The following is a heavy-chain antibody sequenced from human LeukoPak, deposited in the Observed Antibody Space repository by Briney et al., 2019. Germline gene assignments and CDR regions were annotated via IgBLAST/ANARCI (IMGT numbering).Heavy chain of an antibody. D-gene: IGHD6-13*01. V-gene: IGHV1-69*05. CDR1: GYSFTSYW. CDR2: IIPIFGTA. J-gene: IGHJ4*02. Sequence: KISCKGSGYSFTSYWISWVRQAPGQGLEWMGGIIPIFGTANYAQKFQGRVTMTRNTSISTAYMELSSLRSEDTAVYYCARAKQQLAHFDYWGQGTLVTVSS. CDR3: ARAKQQLAHFDY.